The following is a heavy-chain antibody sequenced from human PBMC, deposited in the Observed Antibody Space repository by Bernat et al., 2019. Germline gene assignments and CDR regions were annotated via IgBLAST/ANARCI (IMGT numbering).Heavy chain of an antibody. CDR1: GGSISSSSYY. V-gene: IGHV4-39*01. J-gene: IGHJ4*02. D-gene: IGHD6-13*01. CDR2: IYYSGST. Sequence: QLQLQESVPGLVKPSETLSLTCTVSGGSISSSSYYWGWIRQPPGKGLEWIGGIYYSGSTYYNASLKRRVTISVDTSKNQFSLKLSSVTAADTAVYYCARQRSSSWYSPFEYWGQGTLVTVSS. CDR3: ARQRSSSWYSPFEY.